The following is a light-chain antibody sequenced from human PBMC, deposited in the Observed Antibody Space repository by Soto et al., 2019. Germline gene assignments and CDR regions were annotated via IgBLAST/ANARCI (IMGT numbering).Light chain of an antibody. CDR1: SSDVGNYNL. CDR3: TSFARGSTLV. CDR2: ATS. V-gene: IGLV2-23*01. J-gene: IGLJ3*02. Sequence: QSALTQPAGVSGSPGQSITISCTGTSSDVGNYNLVSWYQQYPGKAPKLMIYATSKRPSGVSNRFSGSKSGDTASLTISGLQAEDEADYYCTSFARGSTLVFGGGTKLTVL.